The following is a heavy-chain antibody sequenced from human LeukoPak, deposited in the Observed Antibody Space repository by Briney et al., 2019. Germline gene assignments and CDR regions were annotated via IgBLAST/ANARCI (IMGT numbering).Heavy chain of an antibody. CDR2: INPNSGGT. V-gene: IGHV1-2*02. Sequence: ASVTVSFKASGYTFTGYYMHWVRQAPGQGLEWMGWINPNSGGTNYAQKFQGRVTMTRDTSISTVYMELSRLRSDDTAVYYCARRSSGYSFDYWGQGTLVTVSS. J-gene: IGHJ4*02. CDR3: ARRSSGYSFDY. D-gene: IGHD3-22*01. CDR1: GYTFTGYY.